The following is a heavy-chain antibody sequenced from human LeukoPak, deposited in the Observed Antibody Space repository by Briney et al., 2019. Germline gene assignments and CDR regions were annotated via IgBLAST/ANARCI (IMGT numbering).Heavy chain of an antibody. CDR1: GFTITNHW. V-gene: IGHV3-7*01. CDR2: IKQDGSEK. Sequence: GGSLRLSCAVSGFTITNHWMSWVRQAPGKGLEWVANIKQDGSEKYYVDSVKGRFTISRDNGKNSLYLQMNSLRAEDTAVYYCAREGSSWTGFDYWGQGTLVTVSS. CDR3: AREGSSWTGFDY. J-gene: IGHJ4*02. D-gene: IGHD6-13*01.